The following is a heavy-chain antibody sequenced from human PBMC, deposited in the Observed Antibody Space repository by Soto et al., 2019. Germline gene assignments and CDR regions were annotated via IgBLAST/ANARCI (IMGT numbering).Heavy chain of an antibody. J-gene: IGHJ4*02. D-gene: IGHD2-21*01. CDR3: AREGFYIVAWDY. Sequence: EVQLVESGGGLVKPGGSLRLSCAASGFTFSSYSMNWVRQAPGKGLEWVSSISSSSSYIYYADSVKGRFTISGDNAKNSLYLQMNSLRAEDTAVYYWAREGFYIVAWDYWGQGTLVTVSS. CDR2: ISSSSSYI. V-gene: IGHV3-21*01. CDR1: GFTFSSYS.